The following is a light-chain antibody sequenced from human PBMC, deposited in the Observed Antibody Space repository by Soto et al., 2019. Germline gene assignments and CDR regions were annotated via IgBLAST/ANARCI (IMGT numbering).Light chain of an antibody. CDR2: STS. V-gene: IGLV1-44*01. Sequence: QSVLTQPPSASGTPGQIGAISWSASSSNSGSNTVTWYEQLPGTAPKLHIYSTSQRSSGVPGRFSGSKSGASASLSISGLQSEDEADYYCAAWDDRLDVYVFGTGTKVTVL. J-gene: IGLJ1*01. CDR1: SSNSGSNT. CDR3: AAWDDRLDVYV.